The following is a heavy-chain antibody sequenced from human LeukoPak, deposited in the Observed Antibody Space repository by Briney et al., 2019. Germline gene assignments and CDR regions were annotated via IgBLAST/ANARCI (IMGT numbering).Heavy chain of an antibody. D-gene: IGHD3-22*01. CDR2: TIPIFGTA. Sequence: ASVKVSCKASGGTFSSYAISWVRQAPGQGLEWMGGTIPIFGTANYAQKFQGRVAITADESTSTAYMELSSLRSEDTAVYYCARGDYYDSSGYLYYFDYWGQGTLVTVSS. CDR3: ARGDYYDSSGYLYYFDY. J-gene: IGHJ4*02. CDR1: GGTFSSYA. V-gene: IGHV1-69*13.